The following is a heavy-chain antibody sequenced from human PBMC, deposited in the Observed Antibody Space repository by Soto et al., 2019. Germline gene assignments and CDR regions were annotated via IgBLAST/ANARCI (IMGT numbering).Heavy chain of an antibody. CDR2: ISYDGSNK. Sequence: PGGSLRLSCAASGFTFSSYSMHWVRQTPGKGLEWVAVISYDGSNKYYADSVKGRFTISRDNSKNTLYLQMNSLRAEDTAVYYCARDLEQLWPHYYYYGMDVWGQGTMVTVSS. J-gene: IGHJ6*02. V-gene: IGHV3-30-3*01. D-gene: IGHD5-18*01. CDR1: GFTFSSYS. CDR3: ARDLEQLWPHYYYYGMDV.